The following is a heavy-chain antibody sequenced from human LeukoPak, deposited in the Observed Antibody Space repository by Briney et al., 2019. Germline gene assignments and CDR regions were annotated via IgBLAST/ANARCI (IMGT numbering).Heavy chain of an antibody. CDR1: GFTFSSYG. Sequence: GRSLRLSCAASGFTFSSYGMHWVRQAPGKGLEWVAVIWYDGSNKYYADSVKGRFTISRDNSKNTLYLQMNSLRAEDTAVYYCARGVCDILTDTNYYYYYGMDVWGQGTRVTVSS. CDR3: ARGVCDILTDTNYYYYYGMDV. V-gene: IGHV3-33*01. J-gene: IGHJ6*02. D-gene: IGHD3-9*01. CDR2: IWYDGSNK.